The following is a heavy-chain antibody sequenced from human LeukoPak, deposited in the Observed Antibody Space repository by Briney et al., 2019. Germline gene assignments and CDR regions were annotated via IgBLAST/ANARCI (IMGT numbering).Heavy chain of an antibody. J-gene: IGHJ4*02. CDR3: ARSSPIYYGSGSYRSPFDY. Sequence: SETLSLTCTVSGGSISSYYWSWIRQPAGKGLEWIGRIYTSGSTNYNPSLKSRVTMSVDTSKNQFSLKLSSVTAADTAVYYCARSSPIYYGSGSYRSPFDYWGQGTLVTVSS. CDR2: IYTSGST. D-gene: IGHD3-10*01. CDR1: GGSISSYY. V-gene: IGHV4-4*07.